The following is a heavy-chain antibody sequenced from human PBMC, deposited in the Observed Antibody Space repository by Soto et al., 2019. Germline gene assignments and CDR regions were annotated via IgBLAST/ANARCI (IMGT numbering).Heavy chain of an antibody. CDR1: GYTFTRYD. D-gene: IGHD3-10*01. Sequence: GASVKVSCKASGYTFTRYDINWVRQATGQGLEWMGWMNPNSGNTGYAQKFQGRVTMTRNTSISTAYMELSSLRSEDTAVYYCARGLRSNYYGSGSPHPMYNWFDPWGQGTLVTVSS. CDR2: MNPNSGNT. CDR3: ARGLRSNYYGSGSPHPMYNWFDP. J-gene: IGHJ5*02. V-gene: IGHV1-8*01.